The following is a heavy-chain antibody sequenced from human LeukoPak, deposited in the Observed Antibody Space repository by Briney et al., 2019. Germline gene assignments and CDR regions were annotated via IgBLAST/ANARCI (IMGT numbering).Heavy chain of an antibody. CDR1: GFTFSSYA. Sequence: GGSLRLSCAASGFTFSSYAMHWVRQAPGKGLEWVAVISYDGSNKYYADSVKGRFTISRDNSKNTLYLQMNSLRAEDTPVYYCARERSSVTAYNWFDPWGQGTLVTVSS. J-gene: IGHJ5*02. CDR2: ISYDGSNK. V-gene: IGHV3-30*01. CDR3: ARERSSVTAYNWFDP. D-gene: IGHD2-21*02.